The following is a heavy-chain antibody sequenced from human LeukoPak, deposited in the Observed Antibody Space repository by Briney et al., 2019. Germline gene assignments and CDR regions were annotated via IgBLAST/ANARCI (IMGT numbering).Heavy chain of an antibody. CDR2: IYYSGST. CDR3: ARGVRWLQLSYFDY. Sequence: KTSQTLSLTCPVSGGSISSGVYYCSWIRQHPGKGLEWIGNIYYSGSTYYNPSLKSRVTISVDTSKNQFSLKLSSVTAADTAAYYCARGVRWLQLSYFDYWGQGTLVTVSS. CDR1: GGSISSGVYY. J-gene: IGHJ4*02. V-gene: IGHV4-31*03. D-gene: IGHD5-24*01.